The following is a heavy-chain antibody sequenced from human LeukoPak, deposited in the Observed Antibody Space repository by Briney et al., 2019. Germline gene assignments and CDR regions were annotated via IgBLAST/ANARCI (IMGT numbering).Heavy chain of an antibody. CDR1: GGTFSSYA. CDR2: IIPIFGTA. CDR3: ASDRGDGYNLGY. J-gene: IGHJ4*02. Sequence: SVKVSCKASGGTFSSYAISWVRQAPGQGLEWMGGIIPIFGTANYAQKFQGRVTITADESTSTAYMELSSLRSEDTAVYYCASDRGDGYNLGYWGQGTLVTVSS. D-gene: IGHD5-24*01. V-gene: IGHV1-69*01.